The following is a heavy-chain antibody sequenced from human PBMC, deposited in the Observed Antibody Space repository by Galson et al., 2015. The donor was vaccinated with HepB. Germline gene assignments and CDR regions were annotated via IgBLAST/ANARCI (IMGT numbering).Heavy chain of an antibody. CDR3: ARGGIKPVQLERLFDY. D-gene: IGHD1-1*01. CDR1: GYTFTRYD. J-gene: IGHJ4*02. V-gene: IGHV1-8*01. CDR2: MNPNSGNT. Sequence: SVKVSCKASGYTFTRYDINWVRQATGQGLEWMGWMNPNSGNTGYAQKFQGRVTMTRNTSISTAYMELSSLRSEDTAVYYCARGGIKPVQLERLFDYWGQGTLVTVSS.